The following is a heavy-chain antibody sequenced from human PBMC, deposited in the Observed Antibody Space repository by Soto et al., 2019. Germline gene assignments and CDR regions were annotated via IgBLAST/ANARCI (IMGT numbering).Heavy chain of an antibody. CDR1: GYTFTSYG. CDR3: LTVTTNGGFDY. V-gene: IGHV1-18*01. Sequence: ASVKVSCKASGYTFTSYGISWVRQAPGQGLEWMGWISAYNGNTNYAQKLQGRVTMTTDTSTSTAYMELRSLRSDDTAVYYCLTVTTNGGFDYWGQGTLVTVSS. CDR2: ISAYNGNT. D-gene: IGHD4-17*01. J-gene: IGHJ4*02.